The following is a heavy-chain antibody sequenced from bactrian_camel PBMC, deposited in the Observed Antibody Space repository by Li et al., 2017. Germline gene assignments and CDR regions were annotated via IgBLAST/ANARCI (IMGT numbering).Heavy chain of an antibody. Sequence: VQLVESGGGLVQPGGSLRLSCAASEFTFGNYDMTWVRRAPGKGLEWVSSIDSGGKKTDYADSVKGRFTISRDNAKNTLNLQLTSLKTEDTAMYYCGSVSGSVEWGQGTQVTVS. CDR2: IDSGGKKT. J-gene: IGHJ4*01. CDR1: EFTFGNYD. V-gene: IGHV3S40*01. CDR3: GSVSGSVE. D-gene: IGHD6*01.